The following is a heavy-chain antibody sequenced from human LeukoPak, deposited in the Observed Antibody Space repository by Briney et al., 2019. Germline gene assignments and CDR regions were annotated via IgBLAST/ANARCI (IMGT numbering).Heavy chain of an antibody. D-gene: IGHD3-22*01. J-gene: IGHJ3*02. Sequence: PGGSLRLSCAASGFTVSSNYMSWVRQAPGKGLEWVSVIYSGGSTYYADSVKGRFTMSRDNSKNTLYLQMNSLRAEDTAVYYCARVYDSSGYYYPDAFDIWGQGTMVTVSS. CDR1: GFTVSSNY. V-gene: IGHV3-66*01. CDR3: ARVYDSSGYYYPDAFDI. CDR2: IYSGGST.